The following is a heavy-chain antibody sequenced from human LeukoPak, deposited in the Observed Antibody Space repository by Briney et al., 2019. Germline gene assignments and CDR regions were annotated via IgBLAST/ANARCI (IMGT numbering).Heavy chain of an antibody. CDR1: GFTFSNYG. CDR3: ARDERWIQFNY. CDR2: IVASSVTT. Sequence: GGSLRLSCVASGFTFSNYGMNWVRQAPGKGLEWVSGIVASSVTTYYADSVKGRFTISRGNSKNTLYLHMNALRVEDTAIYYCARDERWIQFNYWGQGTLVTVSS. J-gene: IGHJ4*02. V-gene: IGHV3-23*01. D-gene: IGHD5-18*01.